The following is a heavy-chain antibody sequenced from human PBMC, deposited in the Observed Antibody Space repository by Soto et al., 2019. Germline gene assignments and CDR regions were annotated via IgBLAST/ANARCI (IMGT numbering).Heavy chain of an antibody. CDR3: VRDGSSDWHFDS. CDR1: GFTFSSYW. CDR2: VRQDGSQK. Sequence: LSLSCEASGFTFSSYWMSWVRQAPGKGLEWVANVRQDGSQKFLVDSVKGRFTISRDNAKNSMYLQMNSLRAEDTAVYYCVRDGSSDWHFDSWGQGTLVTVSS. V-gene: IGHV3-7*01. D-gene: IGHD6-19*01. J-gene: IGHJ4*02.